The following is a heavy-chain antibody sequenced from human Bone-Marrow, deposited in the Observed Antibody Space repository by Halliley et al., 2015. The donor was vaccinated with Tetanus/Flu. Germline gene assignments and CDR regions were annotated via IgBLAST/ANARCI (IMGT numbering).Heavy chain of an antibody. D-gene: IGHD2-21*01. CDR1: GFTFSNYA. CDR2: ITSSGAST. CDR3: AKVGPVVLSPFDY. Sequence: SLRLSCAASGFTFSNYAMAWVRQAPGKGLEWVSTITSSGASTDYADSAKGRFTMSRDNSKNTLYLQMNSLRVEDTAVYYCAKVGPVVLSPFDYWGQGTLVTVSS. V-gene: IGHV3-23*01. J-gene: IGHJ4*02.